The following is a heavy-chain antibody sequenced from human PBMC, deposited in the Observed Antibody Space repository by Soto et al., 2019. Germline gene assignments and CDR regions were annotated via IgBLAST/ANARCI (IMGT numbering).Heavy chain of an antibody. CDR2: VRGDNGHT. Sequence: QVQLVQSGAEVKKPGASVKVSCKASGYTFTTHGISWVRQVPGQGLEWMGWVRGDNGHTNYAQSLQGRVTMTTDTSTNTAYMEPMSLRSDDTAVYYFARDLGYCRSGTCYREWFDPWGQGTLVTVSS. D-gene: IGHD2-15*01. J-gene: IGHJ5*02. CDR3: ARDLGYCRSGTCYREWFDP. V-gene: IGHV1-18*01. CDR1: GYTFTTHG.